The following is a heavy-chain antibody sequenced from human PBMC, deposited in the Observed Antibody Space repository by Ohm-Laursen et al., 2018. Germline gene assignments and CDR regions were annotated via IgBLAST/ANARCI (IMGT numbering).Heavy chain of an antibody. J-gene: IGHJ3*02. CDR3: AKGWVPLWFAEGGDTVDM. Sequence: SSLRLSCAASGFSFSNYGMHWVRRAPGKGLEWVTIISYDGTKQYYADSVKGRFTVSRDNSKNTLYLQMNSLRAEDTAVYYCAKGWVPLWFAEGGDTVDMWGQGTMVTVSS. V-gene: IGHV3-30*18. D-gene: IGHD3-10*01. CDR2: ISYDGTKQ. CDR1: GFSFSNYG.